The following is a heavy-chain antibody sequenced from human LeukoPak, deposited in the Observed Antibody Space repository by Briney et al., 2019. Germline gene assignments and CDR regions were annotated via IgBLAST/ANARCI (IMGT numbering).Heavy chain of an antibody. CDR1: GGTFTSYA. V-gene: IGHV1-69*15. D-gene: IGHD1-26*01. Sequence: SVKVSCKTSGGTFTSYAITWVRQAPGQGLEWMGKIIPISGTTNYAQKFQGRVTFTAEESTSTAYMELSSLRSEDTALYYCARKLRLGGNWFDPWGQGTLVTVSS. CDR3: ARKLRLGGNWFDP. J-gene: IGHJ5*02. CDR2: IIPISGTT.